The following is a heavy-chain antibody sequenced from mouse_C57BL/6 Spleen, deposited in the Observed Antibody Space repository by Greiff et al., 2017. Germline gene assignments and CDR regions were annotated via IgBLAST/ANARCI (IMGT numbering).Heavy chain of an antibody. D-gene: IGHD2-4*01. V-gene: IGHV5-6*02. Sequence: EVKLVESGGDLVKPGGSLKLSCAASGFTFSSYGMSWVRQTPDKRLEWVATISSGGSYTYYPDSVKGRFTISRDNAKNTLYLQMSSLKSEDTAMYYCARDGLYDYGNFYFDYWGQGTTLTVSS. CDR1: GFTFSSYG. CDR3: ARDGLYDYGNFYFDY. CDR2: ISSGGSYT. J-gene: IGHJ2*01.